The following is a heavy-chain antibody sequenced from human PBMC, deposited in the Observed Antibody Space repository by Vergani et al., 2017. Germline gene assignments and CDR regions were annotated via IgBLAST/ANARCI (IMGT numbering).Heavy chain of an antibody. CDR1: GDSVSSNSAA. D-gene: IGHD1-26*01. V-gene: IGHV6-1*01. CDR3: ARVGDSGSYYKHYYYYYGMDV. Sequence: QVQLQQSGPGLVKPSQTLSLTCAISGDSVSSNSAAWNWIRQSPSRGLEWLGRTYYRSKWYNDYAVSVKSRITINPDTSKNQFSLKLSSVTAADTAVYYCARVGDSGSYYKHYYYYYGMDVWGQGTTVTVSS. CDR2: TYYRSKWYN. J-gene: IGHJ6*02.